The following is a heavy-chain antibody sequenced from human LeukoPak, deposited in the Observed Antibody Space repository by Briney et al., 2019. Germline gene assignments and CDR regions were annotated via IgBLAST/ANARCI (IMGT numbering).Heavy chain of an antibody. V-gene: IGHV3-23*01. Sequence: GGSLRLSCAASGFTFSSYSMNWVRQAPGEGLEWVSAFSGRGGSTYYADSVKGRFTISRDNSKNTLYLQMNSLRAEDTAVYYCVKSGLSRFDYWGQGTLVTVSS. J-gene: IGHJ4*02. D-gene: IGHD4/OR15-4a*01. CDR1: GFTFSSYS. CDR2: FSGRGGST. CDR3: VKSGLSRFDY.